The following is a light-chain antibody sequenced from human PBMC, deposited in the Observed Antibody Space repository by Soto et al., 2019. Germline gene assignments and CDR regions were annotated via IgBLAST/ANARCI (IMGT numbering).Light chain of an antibody. CDR1: QNISSY. CDR2: DVS. V-gene: IGKV3-11*01. J-gene: IGKJ1*01. CDR3: QQRSNWPRT. Sequence: NGLTQSPVTLSWSTGERATLSWWASQNISSYLIWYQQKHGQAPRLLMYDVSNRATGIPARFSGSGYGTDFNLTISSLEPEDLAVYYSQQRSNWPRTFGQGTKVDIK.